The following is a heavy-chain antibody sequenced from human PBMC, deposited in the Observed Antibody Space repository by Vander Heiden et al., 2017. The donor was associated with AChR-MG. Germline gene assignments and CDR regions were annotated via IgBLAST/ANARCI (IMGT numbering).Heavy chain of an antibody. J-gene: IGHJ4*02. CDR1: GGPISRGNYY. CDR3: ASPVGYGSGSYVY. Sequence: QVQLQESGPGLVKPSQTLSLTCTVSGGPISRGNYYWSWIRQPPGKGLEWIGYIYYSGSTYYNPSLKSRVTISVDTSKNQFSLKLSSVTAADTAVYYCASPVGYGSGSYVYWGQGTLVTVSS. D-gene: IGHD3-10*01. V-gene: IGHV4-30-4*01. CDR2: IYYSGST.